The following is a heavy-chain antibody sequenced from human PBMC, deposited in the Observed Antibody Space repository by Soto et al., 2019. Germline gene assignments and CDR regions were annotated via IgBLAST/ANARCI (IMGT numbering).Heavy chain of an antibody. CDR2: FIPVFTTA. J-gene: IGHJ3*02. D-gene: IGHD4-17*01. CDR1: GGSFSTYG. CDR3: SRDGMDVSTTTVPHGAPEI. V-gene: IGHV1-69*01. Sequence: QVQLVQSGAEVKKPGSSVKVSCKASGGSFSTYGISWLRQAPGQGLEWMGGFIPVFTTAKYAQKFQGRVSTTADASTYPPYKELKSLRYEDTAVYFCSRDGMDVSTTTVPHGAPEIWGQGTVVTVSS.